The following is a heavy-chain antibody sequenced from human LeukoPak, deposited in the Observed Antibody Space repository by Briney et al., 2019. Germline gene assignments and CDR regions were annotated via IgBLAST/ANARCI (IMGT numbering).Heavy chain of an antibody. Sequence: SETLSLTCTVSGGSISNYFRSWFRQPPGKGLEWIGYIYYSGSTNYNPSLKSRVTISVDTSKNQFSLKLSSVTAADTAVYYCARSQTTSSGWDPFDYWGQGTLVTVSS. J-gene: IGHJ4*02. V-gene: IGHV4-59*08. D-gene: IGHD6-19*01. CDR3: ARSQTTSSGWDPFDY. CDR1: GGSISNYF. CDR2: IYYSGST.